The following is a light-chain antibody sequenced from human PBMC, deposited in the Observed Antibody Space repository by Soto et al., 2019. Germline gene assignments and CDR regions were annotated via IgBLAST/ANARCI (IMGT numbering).Light chain of an antibody. Sequence: AIQMTQSPSSLSASVGDRVTITCRASQDIRNDLGWYQQKPGKAPKVLIYDTYTLQSGVPSRFSGSRSGTDFTLTISSLQPEDIATYYWLQDNMYPLTFGGGTKVEIE. J-gene: IGKJ4*01. CDR3: LQDNMYPLT. CDR1: QDIRND. V-gene: IGKV1-6*01. CDR2: DTY.